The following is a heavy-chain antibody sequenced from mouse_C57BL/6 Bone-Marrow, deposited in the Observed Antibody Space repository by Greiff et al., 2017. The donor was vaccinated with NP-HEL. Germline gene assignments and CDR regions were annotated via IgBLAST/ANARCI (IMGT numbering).Heavy chain of an antibody. J-gene: IGHJ4*01. Sequence: VQLQQPGAELVKPGASVKLSCKASGYTFTSYWMQWVKQRPGQGLEWIGEIDPSDSYTNYNQKFKGKATLTVDTSSSTAYMQLSSLTSEDSAVYYCARSGTAQATGAMDYWGQGTSVTVSS. CDR1: GYTFTSYW. V-gene: IGHV1-50*01. CDR3: ARSGTAQATGAMDY. D-gene: IGHD3-2*02. CDR2: IDPSDSYT.